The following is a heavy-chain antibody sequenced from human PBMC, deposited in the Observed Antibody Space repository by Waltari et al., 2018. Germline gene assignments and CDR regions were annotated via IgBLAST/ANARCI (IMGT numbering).Heavy chain of an antibody. Sequence: QVQLVESGGGVVQPGRSLRLSCAASGFTFSSYAMHWVRQAPGKGLEWGAVISYDGSNKYYADSVKGRFTISRDNSKNTLYLQMNSLRAEDTAVYYCATNYDLWSGPNYWGQGTLVTVSS. D-gene: IGHD3-3*01. CDR3: ATNYDLWSGPNY. CDR1: GFTFSSYA. CDR2: ISYDGSNK. V-gene: IGHV3-30*01. J-gene: IGHJ4*02.